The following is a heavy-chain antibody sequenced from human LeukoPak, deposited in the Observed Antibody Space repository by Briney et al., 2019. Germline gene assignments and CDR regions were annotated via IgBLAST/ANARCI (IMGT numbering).Heavy chain of an antibody. D-gene: IGHD3-22*01. Sequence: SVKVSCKASGGTLSSYAISWVRQAPGQGLEWMGGIIPIFGTANYAQEFQGRVAITADESTSTAYMELSSLRSEDTAVYYCAVTRAPGNYYDSSGPNNWFDPWGQGTLVTVSS. CDR2: IIPIFGTA. CDR1: GGTLSSYA. V-gene: IGHV1-69*13. CDR3: AVTRAPGNYYDSSGPNNWFDP. J-gene: IGHJ5*02.